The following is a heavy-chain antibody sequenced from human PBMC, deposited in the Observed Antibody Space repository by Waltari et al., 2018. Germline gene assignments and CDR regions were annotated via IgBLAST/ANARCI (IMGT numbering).Heavy chain of an antibody. CDR1: GYTFTSYY. CDR3: ARDLGYCSSTSCPYYYGMDV. CDR2: INPSGGST. Sequence: QVQLVQSGAEVKKPGASVKVSCKASGYTFTSYYMHWVRQAPGQGLEWMGIINPSGGSTSYAQKLQGRVTMTRDTSTSTVYMELSSLSAEDTAVYYCARDLGYCSSTSCPYYYGMDVWGQGTTVTVSS. D-gene: IGHD2-2*01. V-gene: IGHV1-46*01. J-gene: IGHJ6*02.